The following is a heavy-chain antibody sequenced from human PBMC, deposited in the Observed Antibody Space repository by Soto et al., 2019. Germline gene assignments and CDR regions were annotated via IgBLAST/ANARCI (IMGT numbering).Heavy chain of an antibody. J-gene: IGHJ3*02. D-gene: IGHD6-19*01. CDR3: AKGPENSIAVAAGAFDI. V-gene: IGHV3-23*01. CDR2: ISGSGGST. Sequence: GGSLRLSCAASGFTFSSYAMSWVRQAPGKGLEWVSAISGSGGSTYYADSVKGRFTISRDNSKNTLYLQMNSLRAEDTAVYYCAKGPENSIAVAAGAFDIWGQGTMVTVSS. CDR1: GFTFSSYA.